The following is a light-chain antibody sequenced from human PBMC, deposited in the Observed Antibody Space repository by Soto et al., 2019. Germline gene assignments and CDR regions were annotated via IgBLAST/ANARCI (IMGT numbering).Light chain of an antibody. CDR2: AAS. J-gene: IGKJ4*01. CDR1: QGINSW. V-gene: IGKV1-12*01. CDR3: QQNNSFPPT. Sequence: DIQMTQAPSSVSASVGDRVTITCRASQGINSWLAWYQQTPGKAPKLLIYAASSLQSGVPSRFSGSGSGTDFTLTISSLQPEDCATYYCQQNNSFPPTFGGGTKVEIK.